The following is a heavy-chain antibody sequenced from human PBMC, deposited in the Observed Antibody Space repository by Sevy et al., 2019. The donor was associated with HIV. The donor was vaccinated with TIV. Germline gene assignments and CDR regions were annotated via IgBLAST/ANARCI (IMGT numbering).Heavy chain of an antibody. V-gene: IGHV3-21*01. CDR1: GFTFSSYR. Sequence: GGSLRLSCAASGFTFSSYRMTWVRQAPGKGLEWVSCISSTSVYINYADSVKGRLTISRDNAKNLLYLQMDSLRAEDTAVYYCASAVLEISTWRSDYWGQGTLVTVSS. J-gene: IGHJ4*02. D-gene: IGHD1-1*01. CDR2: ISSTSVYI. CDR3: ASAVLEISTWRSDY.